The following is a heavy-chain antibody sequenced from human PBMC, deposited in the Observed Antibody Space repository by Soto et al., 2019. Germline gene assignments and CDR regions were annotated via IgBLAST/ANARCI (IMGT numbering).Heavy chain of an antibody. Sequence: EVQLLESGGGLVQPGGSLRLSCAASGFTFNTYSMAWVRQAPGKGLAWISGLGGGGANTFYADSVRGRFTISVDHSRNTVYLQMNSLRVEDTAVYYCARWDGYGDEWGQGTLVTVSS. J-gene: IGHJ4*02. CDR3: ARWDGYGDE. V-gene: IGHV3-23*01. CDR2: LGGGGANT. CDR1: GFTFNTYS. D-gene: IGHD5-12*01.